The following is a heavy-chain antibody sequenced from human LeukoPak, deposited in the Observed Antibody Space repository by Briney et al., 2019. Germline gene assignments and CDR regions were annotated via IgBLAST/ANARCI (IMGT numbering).Heavy chain of an antibody. D-gene: IGHD4/OR15-4a*01. CDR3: AVDSSEDYGRGNFDL. Sequence: SETLSLTCTVSGGSISSYYWSWIRQPPGKGLEWIGYIYYSGSTNYNPSLKSRVTISVDTSKNQVSLKLASVTAADTAIYYCAVDSSEDYGRGNFDLWGRGTLVTVSS. CDR1: GGSISSYY. CDR2: IYYSGST. J-gene: IGHJ2*01. V-gene: IGHV4-59*03.